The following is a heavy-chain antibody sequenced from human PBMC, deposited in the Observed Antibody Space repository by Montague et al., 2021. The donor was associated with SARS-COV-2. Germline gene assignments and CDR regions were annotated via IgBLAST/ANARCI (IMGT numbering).Heavy chain of an antibody. D-gene: IGHD3-10*01. CDR3: ARQPRNYYDSASYWALGDY. CDR1: GGSISSSTYY. J-gene: IGHJ4*02. CDR2: MYYSGST. Sequence: SETLSLTCTVSGGSISSSTYYWSWNRQPPGKELEWIGSMYYSGSTYYNPSLKSRVTISVDTPKTQFSLKLSSVTAADTAVYYCARQPRNYYDSASYWALGDYWGQGALVTVSS. V-gene: IGHV4-39*01.